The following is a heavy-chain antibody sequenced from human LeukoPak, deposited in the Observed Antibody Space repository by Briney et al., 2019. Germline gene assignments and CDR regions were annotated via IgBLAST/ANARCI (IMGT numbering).Heavy chain of an antibody. CDR3: ARSGYSNFDY. Sequence: PSETLSLTCTVSGYSISSGYYWGWIRQPPGKGLEWIGSIYHSGSTNYNPSLKSRVTISVDTSKNQFSLKLSSVTAADTAVYYCARSGYSNFDYWGQGTLVTVSS. CDR2: IYHSGST. CDR1: GYSISSGYY. J-gene: IGHJ4*02. V-gene: IGHV4-38-2*02. D-gene: IGHD3-3*01.